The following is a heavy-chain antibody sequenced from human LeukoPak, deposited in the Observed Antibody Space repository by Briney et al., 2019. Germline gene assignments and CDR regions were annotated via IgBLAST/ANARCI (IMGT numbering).Heavy chain of an antibody. CDR3: PGHALAVVGWFDP. J-gene: IGHJ5*02. V-gene: IGHV4-59*08. Sequence: SETLSLTCSVSGVSISSYYWSWIRQHPGKGLEWVGYIFYTGSTNYNPSLKSRVTISVLTSKHRFSLHLSSVPAADPAWYSCPGHALAVVGWFDPWSQGTLVTVSS. D-gene: IGHD3-16*01. CDR1: GVSISSYY. CDR2: IFYTGST.